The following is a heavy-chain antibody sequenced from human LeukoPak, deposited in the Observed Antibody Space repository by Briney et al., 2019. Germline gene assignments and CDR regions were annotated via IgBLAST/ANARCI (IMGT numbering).Heavy chain of an antibody. V-gene: IGHV1-2*02. CDR2: INPNSGRT. D-gene: IGHD3-9*01. CDR1: GYAFNDYY. Sequence: ASVKVPCKTSGYAFNDYYVHWVRQAPGQGLEWMGWINPNSGRTNYAPKFQGRVTLTTDTSISTAYMELSSLISGDTALYFCARDSSDVLTGYYHFWGQGTLVTVSS. CDR3: ARDSSDVLTGYYHF. J-gene: IGHJ4*02.